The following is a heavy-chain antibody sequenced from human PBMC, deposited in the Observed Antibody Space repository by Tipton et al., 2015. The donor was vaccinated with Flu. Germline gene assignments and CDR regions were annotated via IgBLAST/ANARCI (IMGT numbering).Heavy chain of an antibody. CDR1: GFTFSDYY. CDR3: ARDRREMRRWPFPYCSSTSCYAGGDAFDI. Sequence: GSLRLSCAASGFTFSDYYMSWIRQAPGKGLEWVSYISSSGSTIYYADSVKGRFTISRDNAKNSLYLQMNSLRAEDTAVYYCARDRREMRRWPFPYCSSTSCYAGGDAFDIWGQGTMVTVSS. J-gene: IGHJ3*02. D-gene: IGHD2-2*01. V-gene: IGHV3-11*01. CDR2: ISSSGSTI.